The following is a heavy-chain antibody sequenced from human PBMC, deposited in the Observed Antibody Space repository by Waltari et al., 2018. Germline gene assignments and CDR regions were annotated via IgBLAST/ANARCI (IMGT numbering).Heavy chain of an antibody. Sequence: EVQLSESGGGLVLPGGSLRFSCAASGFTFYNYAMSWVRQAPGRGLEWVSWIRGRGGNTYYADAVKGRFTMSRDKSKNTLYLEMKSLRVGDTALSYCAMDPPRAVAGKLPPYWGQGTLVTVSP. CDR1: GFTFYNYA. D-gene: IGHD6-19*01. CDR3: AMDPPRAVAGKLPPY. CDR2: IRGRGGNT. V-gene: IGHV3-23*01. J-gene: IGHJ4*02.